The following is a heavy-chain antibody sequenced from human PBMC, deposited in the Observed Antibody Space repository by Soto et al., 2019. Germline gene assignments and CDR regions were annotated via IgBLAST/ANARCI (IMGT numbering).Heavy chain of an antibody. V-gene: IGHV3-30-3*01. J-gene: IGHJ6*02. Sequence: GGSLRLSCAASGFTFSSYAMHWVRQAPGKGLEWVAVISYDGSNKYYADSVKGRFTISRDNSKNTLYLQMNSLRAEDTAVYYCARDIVVVTASPLDYYGMDVWGQGTTVTVSS. D-gene: IGHD2-21*02. CDR3: ARDIVVVTASPLDYYGMDV. CDR2: ISYDGSNK. CDR1: GFTFSSYA.